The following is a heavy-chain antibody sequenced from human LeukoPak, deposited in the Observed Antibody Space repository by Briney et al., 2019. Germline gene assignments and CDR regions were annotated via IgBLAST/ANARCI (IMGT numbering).Heavy chain of an antibody. CDR2: ISGSGVST. D-gene: IGHD3-10*01. CDR3: AKSGRGYYGSGSYSRGKYGMDV. Sequence: PGGSLRLSCAASGFTFSSYAMSWVRQAPGKGLEWVSAISGSGVSTYYADSVKGRFTISRDNSKNTLYLQMNSLRAEDTAVYYCAKSGRGYYGSGSYSRGKYGMDVWGQGTTVSASS. V-gene: IGHV3-23*01. J-gene: IGHJ6*02. CDR1: GFTFSSYA.